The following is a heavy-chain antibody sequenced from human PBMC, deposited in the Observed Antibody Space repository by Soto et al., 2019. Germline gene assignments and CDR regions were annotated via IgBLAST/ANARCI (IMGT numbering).Heavy chain of an antibody. J-gene: IGHJ3*02. CDR2: TIPVFNTA. CDR3: ARGVYGSGNYYTGPSAFDI. V-gene: IGHV1-69*06. D-gene: IGHD3-10*01. Sequence: QVQLEQSGAEVKKPGSSVKISCKASGGTLSDHGVSWLRQAPGQGLEWVGGTIPVFNTAKYAPTFQGRGTIAADKSTYIDYMELGSLRSDDAAFYYCARGVYGSGNYYTGPSAFDIWGQGTLVIVSS. CDR1: GGTLSDHG.